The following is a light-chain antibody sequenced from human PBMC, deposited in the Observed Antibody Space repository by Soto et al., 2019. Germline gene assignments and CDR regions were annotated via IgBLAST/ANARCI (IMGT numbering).Light chain of an antibody. Sequence: DIQVTQSPSSESASVGDSVTITCRASQDIGTWLAWYQQKPGKAPSLLIYAASSLQSGVPSRFSGSGSETDFTLTINSLQPEDIATYYCQQTNSFPRTFGQGTKVEVK. CDR1: QDIGTW. CDR3: QQTNSFPRT. CDR2: AAS. J-gene: IGKJ1*01. V-gene: IGKV1-12*01.